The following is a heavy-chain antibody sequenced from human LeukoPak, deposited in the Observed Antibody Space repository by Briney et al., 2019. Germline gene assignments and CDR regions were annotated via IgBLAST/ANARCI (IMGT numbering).Heavy chain of an antibody. V-gene: IGHV3-48*03. CDR3: ARAKVMTTVTFDY. CDR2: ISSSGSTI. J-gene: IGHJ4*02. CDR1: GFTFSSYE. Sequence: GGSLRLSCAASGFTFSSYEMNWVRQAPGKGLEWVSYISSSGSTIYYADSVKGRFTISRDNAKNSLYLQMNSLRAEDTAVYYCARAKVMTTVTFDYWGQGTLVTVSS. D-gene: IGHD4-17*01.